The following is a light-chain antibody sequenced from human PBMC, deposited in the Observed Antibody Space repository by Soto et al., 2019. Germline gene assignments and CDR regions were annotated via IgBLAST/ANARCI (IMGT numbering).Light chain of an antibody. CDR1: QSVTINY. CDR2: GVS. J-gene: IGKJ3*01. Sequence: ENVLTQSPGTLSLSPGERATLSCRASQSVTINYLAWYQQKPGQAPRLLIYGVSTRATGIPDRFSGSGSGTDFTLPISRLEPEDFAVYYCQQYGSSPFTFGPGTKVDIK. V-gene: IGKV3-20*01. CDR3: QQYGSSPFT.